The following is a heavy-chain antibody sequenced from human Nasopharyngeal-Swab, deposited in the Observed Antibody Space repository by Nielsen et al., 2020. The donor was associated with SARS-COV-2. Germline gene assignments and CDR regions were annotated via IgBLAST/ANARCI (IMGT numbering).Heavy chain of an antibody. CDR3: ARDLDYYDSSGYDY. V-gene: IGHV3-48*03. CDR2: ISSSGSTI. Sequence: GGSLRLSCAASGFTFNSYEMNWVRQAPGKGLEWVSYISSSGSTIYYADSVQGRFTISRDNAKNSLYLQMNSLRAEDTAVYYCARDLDYYDSSGYDYWGQGTLVTVSS. CDR1: GFTFNSYE. J-gene: IGHJ4*02. D-gene: IGHD3-22*01.